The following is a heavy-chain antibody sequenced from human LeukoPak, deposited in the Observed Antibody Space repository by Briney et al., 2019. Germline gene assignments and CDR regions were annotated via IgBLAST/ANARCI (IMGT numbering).Heavy chain of an antibody. V-gene: IGHV1-69*04. D-gene: IGHD3-10*01. CDR2: IIPILGIA. J-gene: IGHJ4*02. CDR3: ASRGSGSYSD. CDR1: GGTFSSYA. Sequence: ASVKVSCKASGGTFSSYAISWVRQAPGQGLEWMGRIIPILGIANYAQKFQGRVTITADKSTSTAYMELSSLRSEDTAVYYCASRGSGSYSDWGQGTRSPSPQ.